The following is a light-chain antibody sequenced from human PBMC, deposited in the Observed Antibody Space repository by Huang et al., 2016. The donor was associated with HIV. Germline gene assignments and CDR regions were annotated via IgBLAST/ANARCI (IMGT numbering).Light chain of an antibody. CDR3: QQSYSSLLS. CDR1: QTITTY. Sequence: DIQMTQSPSSLSASVGVRVIMTCRASQTITTYLNWYQQRPGKAPKVLIYAASSLQSGVPSMFSGSGSGTDFTLTISSLQPEDFATYYCQQSYSSLLSFGGGTKVAIK. J-gene: IGKJ4*01. CDR2: AAS. V-gene: IGKV1-39*01.